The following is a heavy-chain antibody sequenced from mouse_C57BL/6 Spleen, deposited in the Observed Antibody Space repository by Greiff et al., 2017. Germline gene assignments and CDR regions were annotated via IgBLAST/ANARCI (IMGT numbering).Heavy chain of an antibody. Sequence: VQLQQPGAELVKPGASVKMSCKASGYTFTSYWITWVKQRPGQGLEWIGDIYPGSGSTNYNEKFKSKATLTVDTSSSTAYMQLSSLTSEDSAVYYCARSDYYGSSNYAMDYWGQGTSVTVSS. D-gene: IGHD1-1*01. J-gene: IGHJ4*01. CDR1: GYTFTSYW. CDR2: IYPGSGST. CDR3: ARSDYYGSSNYAMDY. V-gene: IGHV1-55*01.